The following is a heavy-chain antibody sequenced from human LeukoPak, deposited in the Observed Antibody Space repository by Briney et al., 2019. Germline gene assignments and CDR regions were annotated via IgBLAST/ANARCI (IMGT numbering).Heavy chain of an antibody. CDR2: ISYDGSNK. D-gene: IGHD6-13*01. CDR3: AKEYSSSWYPGMDV. V-gene: IGHV3-30*18. CDR1: GFTFSSYG. J-gene: IGHJ6*02. Sequence: GRSLRLSCAASGFTFSSYGMHWVRQAPGKGLEWVAVISYDGSNKYYAVSVKGRFTISRDNSKNTLYLQMNSLRAEDTDVYYCAKEYSSSWYPGMDVWGQGTTVTVSS.